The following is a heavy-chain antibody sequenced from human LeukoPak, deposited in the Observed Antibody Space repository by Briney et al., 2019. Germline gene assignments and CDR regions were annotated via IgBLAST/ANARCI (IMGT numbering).Heavy chain of an antibody. CDR1: GFTFSTYS. Sequence: GGSLRLSCAASGFTFSTYSMHWVRQAPGQGLEWMGWINPNSGGTNYAQKFQGRVTMTRDTSISTAYMELSRLRSDDTAVYYCARDYYGSGSFFDYWGQGTLVTVSS. V-gene: IGHV1-2*02. D-gene: IGHD3-10*01. CDR2: INPNSGGT. J-gene: IGHJ4*02. CDR3: ARDYYGSGSFFDY.